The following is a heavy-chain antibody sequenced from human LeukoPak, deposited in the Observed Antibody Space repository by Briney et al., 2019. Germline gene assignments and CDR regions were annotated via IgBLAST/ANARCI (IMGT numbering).Heavy chain of an antibody. J-gene: IGHJ6*02. Sequence: ASVKVSCKASGYTFTGYYIHWVRQAPGQGLEWMGWINPNSGGTNYAQKFQGRVTMTRDTSISTAYMELSRLRSDDTAVYYCTRDHCSYINCYEDYYYGMDVWGQGTTVTVSS. CDR1: GYTFTGYY. V-gene: IGHV1-2*02. CDR2: INPNSGGT. D-gene: IGHD2-2*01. CDR3: TRDHCSYINCYEDYYYGMDV.